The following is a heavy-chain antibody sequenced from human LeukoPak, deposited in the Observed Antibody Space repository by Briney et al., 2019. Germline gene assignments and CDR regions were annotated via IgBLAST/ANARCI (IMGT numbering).Heavy chain of an antibody. CDR3: ARVKYYPDY. J-gene: IGHJ4*02. CDR2: INHSGST. CDR1: GGSFSGYY. V-gene: IGHV4-34*01. Sequence: SETLSLTCAVYGGSFSGYYWSWFRQPPGKGLEWIGEINHSGSTNYNPSLKSRVTISVDTSKNQFSLRLSSVTAADTAVYYCARVKYYPDYWGQGTLVTVSS. D-gene: IGHD3-10*01.